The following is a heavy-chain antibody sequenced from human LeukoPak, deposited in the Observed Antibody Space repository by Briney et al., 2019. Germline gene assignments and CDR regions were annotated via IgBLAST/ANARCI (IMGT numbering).Heavy chain of an antibody. CDR2: INHSGST. CDR3: ARGLGFTEYYDVWSGYSHLRPNYYYYYMDV. V-gene: IGHV4-34*01. D-gene: IGHD3-3*01. Sequence: SETLSLTCAVYGGSFSGYYWSWIRQPPGKGLEWIGEINHSGSTNYNPSLKSRVTISVDTSKNQFSLKLSSVTAADTAVYYCARGLGFTEYYDVWSGYSHLRPNYYYYYMDVWGKGTTVTVSS. CDR1: GGSFSGYY. J-gene: IGHJ6*03.